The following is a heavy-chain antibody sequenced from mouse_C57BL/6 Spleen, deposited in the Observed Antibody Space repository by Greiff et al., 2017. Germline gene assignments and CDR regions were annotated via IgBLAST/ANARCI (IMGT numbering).Heavy chain of an antibody. Sequence: EVQLQQSGPELVKPGASVKISCKASGYTFTDYYMNWVKQSHGKSLEWIGDINPNNGGTSYNQKFKGKATLTVDKSSSTAYMELRSLTSEDSAVYYCAREYGSEGGYYFDYWGQGTTLTVSS. V-gene: IGHV1-26*01. CDR3: AREYGSEGGYYFDY. J-gene: IGHJ2*01. CDR1: GYTFTDYY. CDR2: INPNNGGT. D-gene: IGHD1-1*01.